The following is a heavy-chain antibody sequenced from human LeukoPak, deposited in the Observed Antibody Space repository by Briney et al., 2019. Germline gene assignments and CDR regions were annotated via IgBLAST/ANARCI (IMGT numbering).Heavy chain of an antibody. CDR3: SRGLGGFDY. CDR2: MKPNSNNT. J-gene: IGHJ4*02. D-gene: IGHD2-15*01. V-gene: IGHV1-8*01. Sequence: SVKASCKPSTYTFTSYDINWVRQATGQGSEWMGWMKPNSNNTSYRQKFQGRLTTTRHTPTSTTYSELSSERSKSTSVSDCSRGLGGFDYWGQGTLVTVSA. CDR1: TYTFTSYD.